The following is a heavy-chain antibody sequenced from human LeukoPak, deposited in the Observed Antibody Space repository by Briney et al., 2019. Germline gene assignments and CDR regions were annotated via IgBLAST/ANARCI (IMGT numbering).Heavy chain of an antibody. CDR3: ARERREQLLPPYTRSVTYFDY. D-gene: IGHD2-2*01. Sequence: SETLSLTCTVSGGSISSSSYYWGWIRQPPGKGLEWIGSIYHSGSTYYNPSLKSRVTISVDTSKNRFSLKLSSVTAADTAVYYCARERREQLLPPYTRSVTYFDYWGQGTLVTVSS. V-gene: IGHV4-39*07. CDR1: GGSISSSSYY. CDR2: IYHSGST. J-gene: IGHJ4*02.